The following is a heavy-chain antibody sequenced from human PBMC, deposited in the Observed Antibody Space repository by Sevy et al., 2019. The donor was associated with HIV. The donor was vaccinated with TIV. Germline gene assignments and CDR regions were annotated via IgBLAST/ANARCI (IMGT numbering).Heavy chain of an antibody. V-gene: IGHV4-34*01. Sequence: SETLSLTCAVYSGSFSAYYWSWIRQPPGKGLEWIGELNHSGSTNYNPSLKSRVTIPLHTSKNQFSLKLTSVTAADTAVYYCARGVTVTTVPYYFDYWGQGTLVTVSS. CDR1: SGSFSAYY. CDR2: LNHSGST. J-gene: IGHJ4*02. CDR3: ARGVTVTTVPYYFDY. D-gene: IGHD4-4*01.